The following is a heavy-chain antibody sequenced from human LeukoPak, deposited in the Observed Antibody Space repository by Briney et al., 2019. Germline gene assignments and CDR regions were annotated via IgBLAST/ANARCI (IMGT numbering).Heavy chain of an antibody. D-gene: IGHD1-7*01. J-gene: IGHJ4*02. CDR3: ARSENSLDY. V-gene: IGHV3-30*12. CDR2: IKRDETER. CDR1: GLFFSTSG. Sequence: GGSLRLSCTASGLFFSTSGMHWVRQAPGKGLEWVAFIKRDETERWILDSVKGRFTISRDNSKNTLYLEMNTLRAEDTAIYYCARSENSLDYWGRGTLVTVSS.